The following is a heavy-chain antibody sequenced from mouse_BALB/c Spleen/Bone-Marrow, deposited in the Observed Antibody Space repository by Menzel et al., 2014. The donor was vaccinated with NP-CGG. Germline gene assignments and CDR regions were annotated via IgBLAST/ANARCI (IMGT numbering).Heavy chain of an antibody. Sequence: EVKLMESGAELVKPGASVKLSCTASGFNIKDTYIHWVKQRPEQGLEWIGRIDPANGNTKYDPKFQGKATITADTSSNSAYLQLSSLTSEDTAVYYCAKYNYGLYFDVWGAGTTVTVSS. V-gene: IGHV14-3*02. D-gene: IGHD1-3*01. CDR2: IDPANGNT. CDR1: GFNIKDTY. CDR3: AKYNYGLYFDV. J-gene: IGHJ1*01.